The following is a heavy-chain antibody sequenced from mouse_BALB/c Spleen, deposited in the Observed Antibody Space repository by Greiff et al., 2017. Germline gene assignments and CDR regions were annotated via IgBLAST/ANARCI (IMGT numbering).Heavy chain of an antibody. CDR3: ARGGKVRGAMDY. CDR1: GDSITSGY. V-gene: IGHV3-8*02. CDR2: ISYSGST. J-gene: IGHJ4*01. Sequence: EVQLQESGPSLVKPSQTLSLTCSVTGDSITSGYWNWIRKFPGNKLEYMGYISYSGSTYYNPSLKSRISITRDTSKNQYYLQLNSVTTEDTAIYYCARGGKVRGAMDYWGQGTSVTVSS. D-gene: IGHD2-14*01.